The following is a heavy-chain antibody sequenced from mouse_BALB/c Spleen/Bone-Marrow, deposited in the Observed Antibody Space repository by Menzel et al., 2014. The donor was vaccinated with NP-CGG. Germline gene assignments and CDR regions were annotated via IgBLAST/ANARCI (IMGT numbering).Heavy chain of an antibody. Sequence: VQLQQSGPGLVQPSQSLSITCTVSGFSLTSYGVHRVRPPPGKGLEWLGGLWSGGSTDYNAAFISRLSISKNNSKSXVFFKMNSLQADDTAIYYCARQPLRRHAMDYWGQGTSVTVSS. D-gene: IGHD1-2*01. J-gene: IGHJ4*01. CDR1: GFSLTSYG. V-gene: IGHV2-4*02. CDR3: ARQPLRRHAMDY. CDR2: LWSGGST.